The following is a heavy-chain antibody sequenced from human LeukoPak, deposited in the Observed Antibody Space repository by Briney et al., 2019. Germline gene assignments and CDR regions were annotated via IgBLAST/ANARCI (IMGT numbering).Heavy chain of an antibody. Sequence: SVKVSCKASGYTFTSYGINWVRQAPGQGLEWMGWISAYNGNTNYAQKLQGRVTMTTDTSTSTAYMELRSLRSDDTAVYYCARGCSSISCYTGFDNWGQGTLVTVSS. CDR3: ARGCSSISCYTGFDN. J-gene: IGHJ4*02. CDR1: GYTFTSYG. V-gene: IGHV1-18*01. CDR2: ISAYNGNT. D-gene: IGHD2-2*02.